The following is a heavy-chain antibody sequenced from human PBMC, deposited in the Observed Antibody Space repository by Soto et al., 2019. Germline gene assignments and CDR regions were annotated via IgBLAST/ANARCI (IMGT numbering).Heavy chain of an antibody. CDR1: GGTPSNSA. D-gene: IGHD3-22*01. CDR2: IIPVFGRV. Sequence: QVHLLLQSGAEVKKPGSSVKVSCKASGGTPSNSAISWVRQAPGQGLEGMGGIIPVFGRVKYAQNFQGRITLTADESRDTAYMELSSLRPEDTAVYYCAGGRIVVVGSRAYYGMDVWGQGTTVTVAS. V-gene: IGHV1-69*01. CDR3: AGGRIVVVGSRAYYGMDV. J-gene: IGHJ6*02.